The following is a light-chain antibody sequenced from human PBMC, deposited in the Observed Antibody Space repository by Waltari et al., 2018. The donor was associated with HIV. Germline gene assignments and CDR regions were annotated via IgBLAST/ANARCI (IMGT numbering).Light chain of an antibody. CDR3: HVWDSFSDHRV. Sequence: SYVLTQPPSVSVAPGQPARISCAGDNIGGTSVPWYQQKQGQAPVLVVYYDTDRPSGIPERFSGSNSGNTATLIISGVEAGDEADYYCHVWDSFSDHRVFGGGTELTVL. CDR2: YDT. CDR1: NIGGTS. V-gene: IGLV3-21*02. J-gene: IGLJ2*01.